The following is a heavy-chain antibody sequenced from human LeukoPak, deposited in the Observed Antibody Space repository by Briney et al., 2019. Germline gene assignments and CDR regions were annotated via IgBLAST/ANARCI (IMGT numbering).Heavy chain of an antibody. CDR3: ARDDGYCSSTGCYTGSLSDY. CDR2: ISYDGSNK. V-gene: IGHV3-30*04. J-gene: IGHJ4*02. Sequence: GRSLRLSCAASGFTFSSYAMHWVRQAPGKGLEGVAVISYDGSNKYYADSVKGRFTISRDNSKNTLYLQMNSLRAEDTAVYYCARDDGYCSSTGCYTGSLSDYWGQGTLVTVSS. D-gene: IGHD2-2*02. CDR1: GFTFSSYA.